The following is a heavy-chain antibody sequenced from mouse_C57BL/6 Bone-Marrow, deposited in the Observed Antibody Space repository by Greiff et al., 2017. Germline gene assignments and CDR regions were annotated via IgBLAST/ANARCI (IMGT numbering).Heavy chain of an antibody. V-gene: IGHV1-69*01. J-gene: IGHJ1*03. D-gene: IGHD1-1*01. CDR2: IDPSDSYT. CDR3: ARDYYYGSRWYFDV. CDR1: GYTFTSYW. Sequence: QVQLQQPGAELVMPGASVKLSCKASGYTFTSYWMHWVKQRPGQGLEWIGEIDPSDSYTNYNQKFKGKSTLTVDKSSSTAYMQLSSLTSEYSAVYYCARDYYYGSRWYFDVWGTGTTVTVSS.